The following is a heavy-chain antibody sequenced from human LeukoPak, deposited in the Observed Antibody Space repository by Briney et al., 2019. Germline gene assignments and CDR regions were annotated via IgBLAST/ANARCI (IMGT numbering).Heavy chain of an antibody. J-gene: IGHJ6*03. CDR1: GGTFSSYA. CDR3: ASSKWSAGGDYYHYMDV. D-gene: IGHD6-13*01. CDR2: IIPIFGTA. Sequence: SVKVSCKASGGTFSSYAISWVRQAPGQGLEWMGGIIPIFGTANYAQKFQGRVTMTTDTSTSTGYMELRSLRSDDTAVYYCASSKWSAGGDYYHYMDVWGKGTTVTVSS. V-gene: IGHV1-69*05.